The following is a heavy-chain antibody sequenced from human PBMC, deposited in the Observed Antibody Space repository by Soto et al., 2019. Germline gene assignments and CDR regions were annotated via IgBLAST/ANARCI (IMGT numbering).Heavy chain of an antibody. CDR3: VRLIGNSWLDT. V-gene: IGHV4-39*01. J-gene: IGHJ5*02. CDR2: IYYSGST. Sequence: SLTLPLPCAVSGGTISTSGYCWAWIRQPPGKGLDWIGSIYYSGSTYYNPSLKSRVTISVDTSQNQASLQLNSVTPDDTAVYYCVRLIGNSWLDTWGQGTLVTVSS. CDR1: GGTISTSGYC.